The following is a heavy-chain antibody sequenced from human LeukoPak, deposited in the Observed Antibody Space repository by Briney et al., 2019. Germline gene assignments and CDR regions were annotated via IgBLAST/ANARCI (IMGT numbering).Heavy chain of an antibody. CDR1: GFSLSTSRMC. CDR3: ARYDSRSSLIDY. V-gene: IGHV2-70*11. J-gene: IGHJ4*02. Sequence: SGPTLVNPTQTLTLTCTFSGFSLSTSRMCVSWIRQPPGKALEWLARIDWDDDKYCSTSLKTRLTISKDTSKNQVVLAMTNMDPVDTATYYCARYDSRSSLIDYWGQGTLVTVSS. D-gene: IGHD3-22*01. CDR2: IDWDDDK.